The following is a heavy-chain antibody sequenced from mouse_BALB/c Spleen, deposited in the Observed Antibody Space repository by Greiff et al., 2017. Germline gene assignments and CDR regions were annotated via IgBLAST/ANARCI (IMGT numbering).Heavy chain of an antibody. V-gene: IGHV5-9*03. Sequence: EVMLVESGGGLVKPGGSLTLSCAASGFTFSSYTMSWVRQNPERKLEWVATISSGGGNTYYPDSVKGRFTISRDNAKNNLYLQMSSLRSEDTALYYCARCLSYYMYNDYAMDYWGQGTSVTVSS. J-gene: IGHJ4*01. CDR1: GFTFSSYT. D-gene: IGHD2-14*01. CDR2: ISSGGGNT. CDR3: ARCLSYYMYNDYAMDY.